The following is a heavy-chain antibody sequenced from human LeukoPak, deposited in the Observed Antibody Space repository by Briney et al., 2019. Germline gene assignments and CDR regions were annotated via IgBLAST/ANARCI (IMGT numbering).Heavy chain of an antibody. CDR1: GAPISSGDYH. Sequence: SQTLSLTCTVSGAPISSGDYHWNWIRQPPGKGLEWIGFIHDSGSTYYNPSFKSRVSISRDMSKNQLSLMLSSVTAADTAVYYCARSNYGSGSYHNSWGQGTLVTVSS. CDR3: ARSNYGSGSYHNS. D-gene: IGHD3-10*01. J-gene: IGHJ4*02. CDR2: IHDSGST. V-gene: IGHV4-30-4*01.